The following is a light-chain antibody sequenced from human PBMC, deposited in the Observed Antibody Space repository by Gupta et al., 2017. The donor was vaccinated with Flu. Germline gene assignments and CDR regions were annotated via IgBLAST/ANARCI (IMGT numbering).Light chain of an antibody. CDR1: QSVSSH. Sequence: EIALTQSPATLSLSPRERATLSCRASQSVSSHLAWYQQKPGQAPRLLIYDASNRATGIPARFSGSGSATDFTLTISSLEPEDFAVYYCQQRNNWPPMYSFGQGTKLEI. CDR3: QQRNNWPPMYS. CDR2: DAS. V-gene: IGKV3-11*01. J-gene: IGKJ2*03.